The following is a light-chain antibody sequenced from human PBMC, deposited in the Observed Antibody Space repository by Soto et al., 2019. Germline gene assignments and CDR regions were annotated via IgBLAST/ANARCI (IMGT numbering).Light chain of an antibody. Sequence: DSQMTQSPSSVSASVGDRVTITCRASQDISTWVAWYQQKPGKAPKLLISAASTLQSGVPRRFSGCGSGTDFTLIISSLQPEDFATYFCQQGDSFPFTFGGGTKVQIK. CDR3: QQGDSFPFT. J-gene: IGKJ4*01. CDR1: QDISTW. CDR2: AAS. V-gene: IGKV1-12*01.